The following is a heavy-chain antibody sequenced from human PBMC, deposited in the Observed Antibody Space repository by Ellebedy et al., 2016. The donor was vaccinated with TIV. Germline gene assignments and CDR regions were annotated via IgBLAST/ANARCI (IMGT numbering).Heavy chain of an antibody. J-gene: IGHJ4*02. CDR1: GFTFSSYA. V-gene: IGHV3-23*01. CDR3: ESSRYHYYLGNTIFAY. D-gene: IGHD3-10*01. Sequence: GESLKISCAASGFTFSSYAMSWVRQAPGQGLEWVSGINANGVSIAYADSVKGRFTISIDNCKATLFLQMNSLRAEDTAVYYCESSRYHYYLGNTIFAYWGQGALVTVSS. CDR2: INANGVSI.